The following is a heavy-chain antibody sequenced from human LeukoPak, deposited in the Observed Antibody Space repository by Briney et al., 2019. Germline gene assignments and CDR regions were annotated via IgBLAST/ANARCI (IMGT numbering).Heavy chain of an antibody. CDR2: IYPGDSDT. V-gene: IGHV5-51*01. CDR3: ARHQSSGWTESDGFDY. D-gene: IGHD6-19*01. CDR1: GYSFTSYW. Sequence: GESLKISCKGSGYSFTSYWIGWVRQMPGKGLEWMGIIYPGDSDTRYSSSFQGHVTISADKSISTAYLQWSSLKASDTAMYYCARHQSSGWTESDGFDYWGQGTLVTVSS. J-gene: IGHJ4*02.